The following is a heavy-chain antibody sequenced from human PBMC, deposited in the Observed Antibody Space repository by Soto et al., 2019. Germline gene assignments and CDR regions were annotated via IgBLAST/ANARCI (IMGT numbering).Heavy chain of an antibody. CDR3: ARDVDLDYDDVMAY. V-gene: IGHV3-33*08. D-gene: IGHD4-17*01. J-gene: IGHJ4*02. Sequence: PGGSLRLSCTASGFTFTSYGMHWVRQAPGKGLQWVAAIWDDGGKKYYTDSVKGRFSISRDNSKNTLYLQMDSLRAEDTAMYFCARDVDLDYDDVMAYWGQGTQVTVSS. CDR2: IWDDGGKK. CDR1: GFTFTSYG.